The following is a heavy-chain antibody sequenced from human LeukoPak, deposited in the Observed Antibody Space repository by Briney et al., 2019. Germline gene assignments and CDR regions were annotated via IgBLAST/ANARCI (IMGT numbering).Heavy chain of an antibody. J-gene: IGHJ5*02. D-gene: IGHD3-3*01. CDR2: ISGNGGTT. V-gene: IGHV3-23*01. Sequence: GGSLRLSCATSGFTFSSYGMSWVRQAPGKGLEWVSTISGNGGTTYYADSVKGRFTISRDNSKNTLYLQMNSLRAEDTAVYYCVKQMLVEWSPWGQGTLVTVSS. CDR1: GFTFSSYG. CDR3: VKQMLVEWSP.